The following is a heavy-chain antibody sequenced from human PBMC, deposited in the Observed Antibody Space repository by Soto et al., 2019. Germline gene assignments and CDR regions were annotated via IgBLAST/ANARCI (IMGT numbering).Heavy chain of an antibody. CDR2: IHASGTT. J-gene: IGHJ2*01. CDR3: ARSHGGAFWFFDL. V-gene: IGHV4-59*01. D-gene: IGHD2-21*01. Sequence: PSETLSLTCNVSGGSLSGYFWSWVRQPPGKRLEWLGYIHASGTTNYNPSLKGRLTMLLDTSKNDFSLKLDSMAAADTAMYYCARSHGGAFWFFDLRGRGTLVTVSS. CDR1: GGSLSGYF.